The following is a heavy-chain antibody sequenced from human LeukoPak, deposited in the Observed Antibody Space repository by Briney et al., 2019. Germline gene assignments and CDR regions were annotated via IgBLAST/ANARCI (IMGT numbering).Heavy chain of an antibody. CDR1: GFAFSSYG. CDR3: AKDTGYPYNWFDP. Sequence: GGSLRLSCAASGFAFSSYGMSWVRQAPGKGLEWVSSISGNGDSTYYADSVKGRFTISRDNSKNTLYLQMNSLRAEDTAVYYCAKDTGYPYNWFDPWGQGTLVTVSS. V-gene: IGHV3-23*01. D-gene: IGHD3-16*02. J-gene: IGHJ5*02. CDR2: ISGNGDST.